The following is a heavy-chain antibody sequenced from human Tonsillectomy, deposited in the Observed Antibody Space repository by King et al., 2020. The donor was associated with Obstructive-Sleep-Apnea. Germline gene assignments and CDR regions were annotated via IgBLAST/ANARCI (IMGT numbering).Heavy chain of an antibody. CDR3: AREEDSSSSGFDY. CDR2: IISSSSYI. Sequence: VQLVESGGGLVKPGGSLRLSCAASGFTFISYSMNWVRQSPGKGLEWVSSIISSSSYIYYSDSVKGRFPISRDNAKNSLYLQLNSLRAEDTAVYYCAREEDSSSSGFDYWGQGTLVTVSS. V-gene: IGHV3-21*01. J-gene: IGHJ4*02. CDR1: GFTFISYS. D-gene: IGHD6-6*01.